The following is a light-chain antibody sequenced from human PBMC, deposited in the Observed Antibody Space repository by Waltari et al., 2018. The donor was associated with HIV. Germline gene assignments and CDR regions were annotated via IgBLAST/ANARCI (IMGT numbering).Light chain of an antibody. CDR3: ASFTADNTVL. CDR1: DSDFGLYNF. Sequence: AVTQPASVSGLPGQSTTISCTGGDSDFGLYNFVSWYQQHSGNPPKLILYDVDSRSSGVSDRFSGAISGNTASLTISELRAEDEAHYYCASFTADNTVLFGGGTEVTVL. CDR2: DVD. J-gene: IGLJ3*02. V-gene: IGLV2-14*03.